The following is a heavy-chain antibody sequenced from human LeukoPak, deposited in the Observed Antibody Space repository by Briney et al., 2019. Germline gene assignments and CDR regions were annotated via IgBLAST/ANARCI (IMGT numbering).Heavy chain of an antibody. D-gene: IGHD3-10*01. V-gene: IGHV3-21*01. CDR3: AKEGAYSGSGSYIGHYMDV. Sequence: GGSLRLSCAASGFTFSSYAMSWVRQAPGKGLEWVSAISSSSSYIYYADSVKGRFTISRDNAKNSLYLQVNSLRAEDTAVYHCAKEGAYSGSGSYIGHYMDVWGKGTTVTV. CDR2: ISSSSSYI. CDR1: GFTFSSYA. J-gene: IGHJ6*03.